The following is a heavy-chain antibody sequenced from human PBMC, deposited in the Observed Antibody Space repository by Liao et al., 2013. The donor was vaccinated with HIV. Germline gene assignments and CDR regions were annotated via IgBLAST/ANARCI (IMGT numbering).Heavy chain of an antibody. Sequence: QLQLQESGPGLVKPSETLSLTCTVSGGSISSSSYYWGWIRQPPGKGLEWIGSIYYSGSTYYNPSLKSRVTISVDTSKNQFSLKLSSVTAADTAVYYCARDLVYDFWSGYYLDYWGQGTLVTVSS. V-gene: IGHV4-39*07. CDR2: IYYSGST. CDR1: GGSISSSSYY. J-gene: IGHJ4*02. D-gene: IGHD3-3*01. CDR3: ARDLVYDFWSGYYLDY.